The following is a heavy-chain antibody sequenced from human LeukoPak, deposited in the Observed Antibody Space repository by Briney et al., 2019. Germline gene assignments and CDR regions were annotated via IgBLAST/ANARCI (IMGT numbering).Heavy chain of an antibody. Sequence: ASVKVSCKASGYTFTGYYIHWVRQAPGQGLEWMGWINPNSGGTNYAQKFQGRVTITRDTSISTAYMELSRLRSDDTAVYYCARDKVNSEYYYDSSAYYLHDYWGQGTLVTVSS. J-gene: IGHJ4*02. CDR2: INPNSGGT. V-gene: IGHV1-2*02. CDR3: ARDKVNSEYYYDSSAYYLHDY. D-gene: IGHD3-22*01. CDR1: GYTFTGYY.